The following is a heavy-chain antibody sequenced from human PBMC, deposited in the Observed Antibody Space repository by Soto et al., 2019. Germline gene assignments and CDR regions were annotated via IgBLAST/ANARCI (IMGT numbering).Heavy chain of an antibody. D-gene: IGHD5-12*01. CDR2: ISYDGSNK. V-gene: IGHV3-30-3*01. Sequence: QVQLVESGGGVVQPGRSLRLSCAASGFTFSSYAMHWVRQAPGKGLEWVAVISYDGSNKYYADSVKGRFTISRDNSKNTPYLQMNSLRAEDTAVYYCARVREMATSEDYFDYWGQGTLVTVSS. CDR3: ARVREMATSEDYFDY. J-gene: IGHJ4*02. CDR1: GFTFSSYA.